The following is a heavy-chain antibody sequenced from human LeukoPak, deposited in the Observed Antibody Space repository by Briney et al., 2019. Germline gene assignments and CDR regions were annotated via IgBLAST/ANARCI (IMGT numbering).Heavy chain of an antibody. D-gene: IGHD1-26*01. J-gene: IGHJ4*02. CDR2: ISHSGGGT. CDR1: GFTFTDYA. CDR3: AKDREWEFLSDHYFDY. Sequence: GGSLRLSCAASGFTFTDYAMSWVRQAPEKGLEWVSTISHSGGGTYYAESVKGRFTISRDNSKNTVYLQMNSLRAEDTAVYYCAKDREWEFLSDHYFDYWGQGTLVTVSS. V-gene: IGHV3-23*01.